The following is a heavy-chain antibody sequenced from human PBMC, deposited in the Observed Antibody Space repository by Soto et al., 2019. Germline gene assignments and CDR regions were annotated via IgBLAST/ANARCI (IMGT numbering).Heavy chain of an antibody. Sequence: QVPLVQSGAEVKKPGASVKVSCKASGYTFTSYAMHWVRQAPGQRLEWMGWINAGNGNTKYSQKFQGRVTITRDTSASTAYMELSSLRSEDTAVYYCARDTLSSFNYYYGMDVWGQGTTVTVSS. V-gene: IGHV1-3*01. CDR1: GYTFTSYA. CDR3: ARDTLSSFNYYYGMDV. CDR2: INAGNGNT. D-gene: IGHD6-6*01. J-gene: IGHJ6*02.